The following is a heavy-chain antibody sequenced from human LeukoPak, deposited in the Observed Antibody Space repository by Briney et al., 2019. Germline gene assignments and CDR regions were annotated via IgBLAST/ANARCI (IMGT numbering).Heavy chain of an antibody. CDR2: IRYDGSNK. CDR3: AKDYDDKFDY. CDR1: GFTFSSYG. D-gene: IGHD3-9*01. J-gene: IGHJ4*02. V-gene: IGHV3-30*02. Sequence: PGGSLRLSCAASGFTFSSYGMHWVRQAPGKGLEWVAFIRYDGSNKYYADSVEGRFTISRDNSKNTLYLQMNSLRAEDTALYYCAKDYDDKFDYWGQGTLATVSS.